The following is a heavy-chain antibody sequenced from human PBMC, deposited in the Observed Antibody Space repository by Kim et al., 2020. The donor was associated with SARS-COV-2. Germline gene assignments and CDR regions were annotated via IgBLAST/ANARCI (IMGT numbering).Heavy chain of an antibody. Sequence: LKSRVTISVDTSKNQFSLKLSSVTAADTAVYYCARRAQYYYDSSGYRFDPWGQGTLVTVSS. D-gene: IGHD3-22*01. J-gene: IGHJ5*02. CDR3: ARRAQYYYDSSGYRFDP. V-gene: IGHV4-59*08.